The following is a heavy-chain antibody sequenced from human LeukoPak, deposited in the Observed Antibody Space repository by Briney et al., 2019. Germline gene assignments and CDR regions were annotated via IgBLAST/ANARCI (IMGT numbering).Heavy chain of an antibody. V-gene: IGHV3-30*02. CDR2: IRYDGSNK. CDR1: GFTFSSYG. CDR3: AKGVYGDYVRYFQH. Sequence: PGGSLRLSCAASGFTFSSYGMHWVRQAPGKGLGWVAFIRYDGSNKYYADSVKGRFTISRDNSKNTLYLQMNSLRAEDTAVYYCAKGVYGDYVRYFQHWGQGTLVTVSS. D-gene: IGHD4-17*01. J-gene: IGHJ1*01.